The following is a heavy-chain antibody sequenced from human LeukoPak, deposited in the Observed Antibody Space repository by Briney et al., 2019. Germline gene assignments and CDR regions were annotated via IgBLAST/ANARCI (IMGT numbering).Heavy chain of an antibody. D-gene: IGHD1-26*01. Sequence: ASVKVSCKTSGYTFSDYYLHWVRQAPGQGLEWMGWINPSSGGTKYVQKFQGRVTMTRDTSISTGYMELSRLRSDDTAVYYCARPIRGSYVEDAFDMWGQGAMVTVSA. CDR2: INPSSGGT. CDR3: ARPIRGSYVEDAFDM. J-gene: IGHJ3*02. V-gene: IGHV1-2*02. CDR1: GYTFSDYY.